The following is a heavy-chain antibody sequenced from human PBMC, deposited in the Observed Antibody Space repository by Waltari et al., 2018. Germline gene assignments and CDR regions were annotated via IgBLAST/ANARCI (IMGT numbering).Heavy chain of an antibody. D-gene: IGHD3-3*01. CDR3: ARSFGSGYASHYRYYYGMDV. CDR1: GGSISSYY. J-gene: IGHJ6*02. V-gene: IGHV4-59*01. Sequence: SGPGLVKPSETLFLTCTVSGGSISSYYWSWIRQPPGKGLEWIGYVYYSGSTNYNPSLKSRVTIAVDTSKIQFSLKLSSVTAADTAVYYCARSFGSGYASHYRYYYGMDVWGQGTTVTVSS. CDR2: VYYSGST.